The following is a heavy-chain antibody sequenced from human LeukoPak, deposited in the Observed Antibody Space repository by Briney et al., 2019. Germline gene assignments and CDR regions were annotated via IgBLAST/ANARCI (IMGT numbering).Heavy chain of an antibody. CDR2: IIPIFGTA. J-gene: IGHJ4*02. CDR3: ARANGYCSSTSCYTFDY. D-gene: IGHD2-2*02. V-gene: IGHV1-69*01. CDR1: GGTFSSYA. Sequence: GSSVKVSCKASGGTFSSYAISWVRQAPGQGLEWMGEIIPIFGTANYAQKFQGRVTITADESTSTAYMELSSLRSEDTAMYYCARANGYCSSTSCYTFDYWGQGTLVTVSS.